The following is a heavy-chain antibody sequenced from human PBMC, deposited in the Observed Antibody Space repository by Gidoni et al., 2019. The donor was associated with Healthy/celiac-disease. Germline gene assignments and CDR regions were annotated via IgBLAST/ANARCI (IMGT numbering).Heavy chain of an antibody. CDR2: IYYSGST. CDR1: GGSISSYY. J-gene: IGHJ6*02. Sequence: QVQLQESGPGLVKPSETLSLTCTVSGGSISSYYWSWIRQPPGKGLEWIGYIYYSGSTNYNPSLKSRVTISVDTSKNQFSLKLSSVTAADTAVYYCAKGLFWSGSPRNNYYYGMDVWGQGTTVTVSS. D-gene: IGHD3-3*01. CDR3: AKGLFWSGSPRNNYYYGMDV. V-gene: IGHV4-59*01.